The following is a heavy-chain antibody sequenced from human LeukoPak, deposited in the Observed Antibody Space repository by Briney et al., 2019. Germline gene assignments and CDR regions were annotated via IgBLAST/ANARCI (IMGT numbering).Heavy chain of an antibody. CDR1: GFTFSSYA. D-gene: IGHD3-10*01. J-gene: IGHJ4*02. V-gene: IGHV3-74*01. CDR3: ARGPDHGGSYYPD. Sequence: PGGSLRLSCAASGFTFSSYAMSWVRQGPGKGPVWVSRMKTDGTTIEYADSVKGRFTISRDNAKNTLFLQMSSLRVEDTAVYYCARGPDHGGSYYPDWGQGTRVTVSS. CDR2: MKTDGTTI.